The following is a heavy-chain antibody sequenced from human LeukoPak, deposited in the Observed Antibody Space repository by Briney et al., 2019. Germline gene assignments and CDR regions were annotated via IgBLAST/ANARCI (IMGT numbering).Heavy chain of an antibody. J-gene: IGHJ4*02. V-gene: IGHV3-30*04. Sequence: PGGSLRLSCAASGSTFSSYGMHWVRQAPGKGLEWVTVISYDGSNKYYADSVKGRFTISRDNSKNTLSLQMNSLRAEDTAVYYCAGRYYDILTGGREGFDYWGQGTLVTVSS. D-gene: IGHD3-9*01. CDR1: GSTFSSYG. CDR2: ISYDGSNK. CDR3: AGRYYDILTGGREGFDY.